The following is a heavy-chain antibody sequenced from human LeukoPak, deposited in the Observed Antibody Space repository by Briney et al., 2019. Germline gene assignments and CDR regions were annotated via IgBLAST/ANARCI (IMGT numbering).Heavy chain of an antibody. CDR3: ARAGVAAAGTLDY. CDR1: GYTFTSYG. D-gene: IGHD6-13*01. Sequence: GASVTVSCKASGYTFTSYGISWVRQAPGQGLEWMGWISAYNGNTNYAQKFQGRVSITADESTSTTYMELSSLRSEDTAVYYCARAGVAAAGTLDYWGQGTLVTVSS. CDR2: ISAYNGNT. J-gene: IGHJ4*02. V-gene: IGHV1-18*01.